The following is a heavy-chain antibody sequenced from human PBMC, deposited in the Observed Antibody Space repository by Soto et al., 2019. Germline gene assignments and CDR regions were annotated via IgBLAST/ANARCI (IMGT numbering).Heavy chain of an antibody. CDR3: AKVWGEEGYCTSTSCLYYFHH. Sequence: EVQLLESGGGLVLPGGSLRLSCEASGFTFSTSAMSWVRHAQGRGLDWVSTFSDSGSTYSADSVKGRFTISRDNSKTTLYLQMNSLRAEDTAIYYCAKVWGEEGYCTSTSCLYYFHHWGQGVLVTVSS. V-gene: IGHV3-23*01. CDR2: FSDSGST. D-gene: IGHD2-2*01. J-gene: IGHJ4*02. CDR1: GFTFSTSA.